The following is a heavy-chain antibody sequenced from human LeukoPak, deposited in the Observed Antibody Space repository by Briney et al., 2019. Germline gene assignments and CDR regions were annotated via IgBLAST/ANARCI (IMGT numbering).Heavy chain of an antibody. J-gene: IGHJ4*02. CDR3: ARGAQLTDY. Sequence: WIRQPPGKGLEYVSGIGPDGGTTYYAKSVKGRFTISRDNSKSMVYLQMDSLTADDMAVYYCARGAQLTDYWGQGTLVTVSS. V-gene: IGHV3-64*01. D-gene: IGHD6-13*01. CDR2: IGPDGGTT.